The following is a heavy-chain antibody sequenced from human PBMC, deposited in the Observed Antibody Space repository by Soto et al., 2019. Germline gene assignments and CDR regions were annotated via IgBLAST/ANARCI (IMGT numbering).Heavy chain of an antibody. D-gene: IGHD3-10*01. J-gene: IGHJ6*02. Sequence: PSETLSLTCAVSGGSISSGGYSWSWIRQPPGKGLEWIGYIYHSGSTYYNPSLKSRVTISVDTSKNQFSLKLSSVTAADTAVYYCARVSYYGSGFSISYYYYYGMDVWGQGTTVTVSS. CDR1: GGSISSGGYS. V-gene: IGHV4-30-2*01. CDR3: ARVSYYGSGFSISYYYYYGMDV. CDR2: IYHSGST.